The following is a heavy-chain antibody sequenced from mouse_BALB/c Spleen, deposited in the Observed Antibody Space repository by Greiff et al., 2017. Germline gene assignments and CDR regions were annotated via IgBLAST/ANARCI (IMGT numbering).Heavy chain of an antibody. CDR2: INSNGGST. Sequence: DVMLVESGGGLVQPGGSLKLSCAASGFTFSSYGMSWVRQTPDKRLELVATINSNGGSTYYPDSVKGRFTISRDNAKNTLYLQMSSLKSEDTAMYYCARDSPGTTWGQGTLVTVSA. J-gene: IGHJ3*01. CDR1: GFTFSSYG. D-gene: IGHD2-12*01. V-gene: IGHV5-6-3*01. CDR3: ARDSPGTT.